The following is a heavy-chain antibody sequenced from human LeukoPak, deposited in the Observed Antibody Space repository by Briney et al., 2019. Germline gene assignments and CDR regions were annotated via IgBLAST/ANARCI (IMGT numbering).Heavy chain of an antibody. D-gene: IGHD4-23*01. CDR2: IYHSGST. V-gene: IGHV4-38-2*01. Sequence: PSEILSLTCAVSGYSISSGYYWGWIRQPPGKGLEWIGSIYHSGSTYYNPSLKSRVTLSVDTSKNQFSLKLSSVTAADTAVYYCARLYYGGITYYYYYIDVWGKGTTVTVSS. J-gene: IGHJ6*03. CDR1: GYSISSGYY. CDR3: ARLYYGGITYYYYYIDV.